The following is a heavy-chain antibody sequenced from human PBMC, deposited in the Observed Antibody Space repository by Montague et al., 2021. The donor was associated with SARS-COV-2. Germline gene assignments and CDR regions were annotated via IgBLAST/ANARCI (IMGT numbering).Heavy chain of an antibody. V-gene: IGHV4-34*01. Sequence: SETLSLTCAVYGGSPSGYYWSWIRQPPGKGLEWIGEINHSGSTNYNPSLKSRVTISLDTSKNQFSLKLSSVTAADTAVYYCARGRRRYNWRDETSYYNGMDVWGQGTTVTVSS. J-gene: IGHJ6*02. CDR1: GGSPSGYY. CDR3: ARGRRRYNWRDETSYYNGMDV. D-gene: IGHD1-20*01. CDR2: INHSGST.